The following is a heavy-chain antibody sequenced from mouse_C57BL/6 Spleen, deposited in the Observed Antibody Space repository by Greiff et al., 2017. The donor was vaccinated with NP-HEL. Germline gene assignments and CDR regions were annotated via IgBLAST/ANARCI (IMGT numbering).Heavy chain of an antibody. CDR3: AREITSYWYFDV. V-gene: IGHV1-82*01. CDR2: IYPGDGDT. Sequence: QVQLQQPGAELVKPGASVKISCKASGYAFSSSWMNWVKQRPGKGLEWIGRIYPGDGDTNYNGKFKGKATLTADKSSSTAYMQLSSLTSEDSAVYFCAREITSYWYFDVWGTGTTVTVSS. J-gene: IGHJ1*03. CDR1: GYAFSSSW. D-gene: IGHD1-1*01.